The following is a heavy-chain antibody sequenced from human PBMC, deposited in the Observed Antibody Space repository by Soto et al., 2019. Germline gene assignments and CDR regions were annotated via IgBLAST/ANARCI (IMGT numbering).Heavy chain of an antibody. J-gene: IGHJ4*02. CDR2: INAGNGNT. CDR3: ASDAGGYSSSWYNPNFAY. CDR1: GYAFTSYA. V-gene: IGHV1-3*01. D-gene: IGHD6-13*01. Sequence: ASVKVSCKASGYAFTSYAMHWVRQAPGQRLEWMGWINAGNGNTKYSQKFQGRVTITRDTSASTAYMELSSLRSEDTAVYYCASDAGGYSSSWYNPNFAYRGEGTPVTVSS.